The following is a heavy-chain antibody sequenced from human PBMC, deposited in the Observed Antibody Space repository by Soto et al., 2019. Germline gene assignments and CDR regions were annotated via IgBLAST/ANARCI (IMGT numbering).Heavy chain of an antibody. CDR1: GGSISSYY. CDR2: IYYSGST. D-gene: IGHD3-22*01. Sequence: SETLSLTCTVSGGSISSYYWGWTRQPPGKGLEWIGSIYYSGSTYYNPSLKSRVTISVDTSKNQFSLKLSSVTAADTAVYYCARRSYYDSSGYPNWFDPWGQGTLVTVSS. V-gene: IGHV4-39*01. CDR3: ARRSYYDSSGYPNWFDP. J-gene: IGHJ5*02.